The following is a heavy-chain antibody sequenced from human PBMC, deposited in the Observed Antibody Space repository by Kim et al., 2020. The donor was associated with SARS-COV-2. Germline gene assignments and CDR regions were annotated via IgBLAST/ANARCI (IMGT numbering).Heavy chain of an antibody. V-gene: IGHV3-20*03. Sequence: KGRFTISRDNAKNSLYLQMNSLRAEDTALYYCAGGGKQWLTYYYYYGMDVWGQGTTVTVSS. J-gene: IGHJ6*02. D-gene: IGHD6-19*01. CDR3: AGGGKQWLTYYYYYGMDV.